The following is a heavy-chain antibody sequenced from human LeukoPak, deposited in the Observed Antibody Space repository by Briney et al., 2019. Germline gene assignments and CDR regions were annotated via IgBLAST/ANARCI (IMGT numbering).Heavy chain of an antibody. CDR2: IYYSGAT. V-gene: IGHV4-59*01. J-gene: IGHJ4*02. CDR3: AREITLTGYKYGLGFNY. Sequence: SETLSLTRTVSGGSISSYYWSWIRQSPGMGLEWIGSIYYSGATDYNPSLKSRVTISADTSNNQFSLRLTSVTAADTAVYYCAREITLTGYKYGLGFNYWGQGTLVTVSS. D-gene: IGHD5-12*01. CDR1: GGSISSYY.